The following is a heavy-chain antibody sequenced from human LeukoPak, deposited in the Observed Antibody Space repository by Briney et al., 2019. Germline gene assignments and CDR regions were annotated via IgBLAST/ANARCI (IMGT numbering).Heavy chain of an antibody. Sequence: PSETLSLTCTVSGGSISSSSYYWGWIRQPPGEGLEWIGSIYYSGSTYYNPSLKSRVTISVDTSKNQFSLKLSSVTAADTAAYYCARHTITGKKNYFDYWGQGTLVTVSS. CDR3: ARHTITGKKNYFDY. CDR1: GGSISSSSYY. J-gene: IGHJ4*02. CDR2: IYYSGST. D-gene: IGHD1-20*01. V-gene: IGHV4-39*01.